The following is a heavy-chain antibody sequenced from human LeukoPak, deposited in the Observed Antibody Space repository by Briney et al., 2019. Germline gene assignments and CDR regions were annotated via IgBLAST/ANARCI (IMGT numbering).Heavy chain of an antibody. Sequence: SETLSLTCTVSGGSISSSSYYWGWIRQPPGKGLEWIGSSYYSGSTYYNPSLKSRVTISVDTSKNQFSLKLSSVTAADTAVYYCARAPVLRFLEWLPYYFDYWGQGTLVTVSS. D-gene: IGHD3-3*01. CDR1: GGSISSSSYY. CDR2: SYYSGST. CDR3: ARAPVLRFLEWLPYYFDY. J-gene: IGHJ4*02. V-gene: IGHV4-39*07.